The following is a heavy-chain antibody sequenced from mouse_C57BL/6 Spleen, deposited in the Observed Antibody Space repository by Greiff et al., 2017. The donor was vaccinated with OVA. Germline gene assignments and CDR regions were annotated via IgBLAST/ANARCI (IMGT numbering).Heavy chain of an antibody. D-gene: IGHD2-3*01. CDR1: GYAFSSYW. CDR3: ARRDDGYPYYAMDY. CDR2: LYPGDGDT. J-gene: IGHJ4*01. Sequence: QVHVKQSGAELVKPGASVKISCKASGYAFSSYWMNWVKQRPGKGLEWIGQLYPGDGDTNYNGKFKGKATLTADKSSSTAYMQLSSLTSEDSAVYFCARRDDGYPYYAMDYWGQGTSVTVSS. V-gene: IGHV1-80*01.